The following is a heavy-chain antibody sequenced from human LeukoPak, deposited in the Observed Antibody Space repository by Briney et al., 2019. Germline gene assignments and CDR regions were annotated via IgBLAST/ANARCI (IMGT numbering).Heavy chain of an antibody. Sequence: ASVKVSCKVSAYTFTSYDINWVRQATGQGLEWMGWVNPNSGHTGYAEKFQGRVTMTRNTSISTAYMELSSLRSEDTAVYYCARGAPGSYCSGGSCPYFDYWGQGTLVSVSS. V-gene: IGHV1-8*01. J-gene: IGHJ4*02. CDR1: AYTFTSYD. D-gene: IGHD2-15*01. CDR2: VNPNSGHT. CDR3: ARGAPGSYCSGGSCPYFDY.